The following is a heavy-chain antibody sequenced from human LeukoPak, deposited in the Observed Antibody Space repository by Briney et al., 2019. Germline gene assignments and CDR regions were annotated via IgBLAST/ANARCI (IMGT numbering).Heavy chain of an antibody. CDR1: GFTFSSYE. D-gene: IGHD3-22*01. CDR3: ASGIVADAFDI. CDR2: ISSSGSTI. V-gene: IGHV3-48*03. J-gene: IGHJ3*02. Sequence: GGSLRLSCAASGFTFSSYEMNWVRQPPGKGLEWVSYISSSGSTIYYADSVKGRFTISRDNAKNSLYLQMNSLRAEDTAVYYCASGIVADAFDIWGQGTMVTVSS.